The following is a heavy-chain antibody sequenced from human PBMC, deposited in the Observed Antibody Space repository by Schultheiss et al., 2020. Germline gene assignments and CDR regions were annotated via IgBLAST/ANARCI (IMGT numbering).Heavy chain of an antibody. V-gene: IGHV1-69*06. CDR2: IIPIFGTA. J-gene: IGHJ4*02. CDR1: GGTFSSYA. CDR3: ARDLADYGDSVGY. Sequence: SVKVSCKASGGTFSSYAISWVRQAPGQGLEWMGGIIPIFGTANYAQKFQGRVTITADKSTSTAYMELSSLRSEDTAVYYCARDLADYGDSVGYWGQGTLVTVSS. D-gene: IGHD4-17*01.